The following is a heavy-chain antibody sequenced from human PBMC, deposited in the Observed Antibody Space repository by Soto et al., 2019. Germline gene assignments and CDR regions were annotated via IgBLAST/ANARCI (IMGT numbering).Heavy chain of an antibody. D-gene: IGHD2-15*01. CDR2: IHYSGST. Sequence: SETLSLTCTVSGGSISSSSYYWGWIRQPPGKGLEWIGSIHYSGSTYYNPSLKSRVTISVDTSKNQFSLKLSSVTAADTAVYYCANTYSDDYDDYWGQGTLVTVS. V-gene: IGHV4-39*01. CDR1: GGSISSSSYY. CDR3: ANTYSDDYDDY. J-gene: IGHJ4*02.